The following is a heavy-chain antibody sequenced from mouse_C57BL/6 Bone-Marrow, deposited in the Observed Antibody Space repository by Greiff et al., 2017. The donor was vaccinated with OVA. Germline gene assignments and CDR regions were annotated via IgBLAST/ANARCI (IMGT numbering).Heavy chain of an antibody. Sequence: QVTLKVSGPGILQPSQTLSLTCSFSGFSLSTSGMGVSWIRQPSGKGLEWLAHIYWDDDKRYNPSLKSRPTISKDTSRNQVCLKITSVDTADTATYYCARRAGDYEWYFDVWGTGTTVTVSS. CDR2: IYWDDDK. CDR3: ARRAGDYEWYFDV. J-gene: IGHJ1*03. D-gene: IGHD2-4*01. CDR1: GFSLSTSGMG. V-gene: IGHV8-12*01.